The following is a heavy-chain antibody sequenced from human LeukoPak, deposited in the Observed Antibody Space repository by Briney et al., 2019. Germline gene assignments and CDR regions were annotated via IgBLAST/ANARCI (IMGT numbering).Heavy chain of an antibody. CDR1: GFTFSSYG. CDR3: AKDPLSAYYDSRYNWFDP. V-gene: IGHV3-30*18. J-gene: IGHJ5*02. Sequence: GRSLRLSCAASGFTFSSYGMHWVRQAPGKGLEWVAVISYDGSNKYYADSVKGRFTISRDNSKNTLYLQMNSLRAEDTAVYYCAKDPLSAYYDSRYNWFDPWGQGTLVTVSS. CDR2: ISYDGSNK. D-gene: IGHD3-22*01.